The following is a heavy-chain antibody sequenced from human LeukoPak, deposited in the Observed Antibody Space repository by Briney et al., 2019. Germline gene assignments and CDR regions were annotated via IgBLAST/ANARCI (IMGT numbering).Heavy chain of an antibody. D-gene: IGHD3-9*01. CDR1: GGSISSYY. V-gene: IGHV4-59*01. CDR3: ARVRHSKYYDILSYYYYYMDV. Sequence: PSETLSLTCTVSGGSISSYYWSWIRQPPGKGLEWIGYIYYSGSTNYNPSLKSRVTISVDTSKNQFSLKLSSVTAADTAVYYCARVRHSKYYDILSYYYYYMDVWGKGTTVTVSS. J-gene: IGHJ6*03. CDR2: IYYSGST.